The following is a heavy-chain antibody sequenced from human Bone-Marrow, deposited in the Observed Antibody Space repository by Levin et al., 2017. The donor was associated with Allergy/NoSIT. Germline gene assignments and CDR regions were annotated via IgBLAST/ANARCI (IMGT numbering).Heavy chain of an antibody. Sequence: PGESLKISCKASGYTFTGQYIHWLRQAPGQGPEWMGRINPRSGATNYAQKFLGRVTMTRDTSVSTAYMEMSRLTSDDTAVFYCAGTINEYADYAVGPFDIWGQGTMVIVSS. CDR2: INPRSGAT. D-gene: IGHD4-17*01. J-gene: IGHJ3*02. CDR3: AGTINEYADYAVGPFDI. V-gene: IGHV1-2*06. CDR1: GYTFTGQY.